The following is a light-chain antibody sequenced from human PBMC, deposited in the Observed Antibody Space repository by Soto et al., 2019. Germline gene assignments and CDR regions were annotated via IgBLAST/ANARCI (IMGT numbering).Light chain of an antibody. J-gene: IGKJ5*01. V-gene: IGKV3-11*01. Sequence: EIVFTQSPGTLSLSPGERATLSCRASQSVSSYLAWYQQKPGQAPRLFIYDASNRATGVPARFSGSRSGTDFTLTISSLEPEDFAVYFCQQRSEWPITFGQGTRLEIK. CDR1: QSVSSY. CDR3: QQRSEWPIT. CDR2: DAS.